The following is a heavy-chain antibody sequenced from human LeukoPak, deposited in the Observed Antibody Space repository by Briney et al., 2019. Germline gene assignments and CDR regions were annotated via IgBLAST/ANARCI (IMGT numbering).Heavy chain of an antibody. Sequence: SETLSLICTVSGDSITSSSYYWGWIRQSPGKGLEWIASIYYTGNTFYNPSLKSRLTISVDTSKNQFSLQLNSVTPEDTAVYYCARDPWGFSFEYWGQGTLVTVSS. V-gene: IGHV4-39*07. D-gene: IGHD7-27*01. CDR3: ARDPWGFSFEY. CDR2: IYYTGNT. CDR1: GDSITSSSYY. J-gene: IGHJ4*02.